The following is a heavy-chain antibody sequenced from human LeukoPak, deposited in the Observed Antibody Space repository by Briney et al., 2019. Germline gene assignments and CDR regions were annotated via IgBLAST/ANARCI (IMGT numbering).Heavy chain of an antibody. J-gene: IGHJ4*02. CDR3: ARDGLSRGGYDYRGYYFDY. D-gene: IGHD5-12*01. CDR1: GYTFTDYF. V-gene: IGHV1-2*02. Sequence: ASVKVSFKASGYTFTDYFMHWVRQAPGQGLEWMGWFNPNSGGTNYAQKFQGRVTMTRDTSISTAYMELSRLRSDDTAVYYCARDGLSRGGYDYRGYYFDYWGQGTLVTVSS. CDR2: FNPNSGGT.